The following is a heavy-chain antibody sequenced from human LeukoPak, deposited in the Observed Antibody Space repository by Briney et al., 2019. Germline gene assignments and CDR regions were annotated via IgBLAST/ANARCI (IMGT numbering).Heavy chain of an antibody. J-gene: IGHJ4*02. CDR2: INHSGST. V-gene: IGHV4-34*01. Sequence: PSETLSLTCAVYGGSFSGYYWSWIRQPPGKGLEWIGEINHSGSTNYNPSLKSRVTMSVDTSKNQFSLKLSSVTAADTAVYYCAISSGWSRDYWGQGTLVTVSS. D-gene: IGHD6-19*01. CDR3: AISSGWSRDY. CDR1: GGSFSGYY.